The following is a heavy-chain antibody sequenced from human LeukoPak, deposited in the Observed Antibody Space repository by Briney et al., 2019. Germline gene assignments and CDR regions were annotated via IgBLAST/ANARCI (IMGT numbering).Heavy chain of an antibody. CDR1: GYSITELS. Sequence: GASVKVSCKVSGYSITELSTHWVRQAPGKGPEWMGGFDPGSGEIIYEQKFQDRVTMTEDTSTDTAYMGLSSLRSEDTALYYCATGTHYDLLPFWGQGTLVTVSS. J-gene: IGHJ4*02. V-gene: IGHV1-24*01. CDR2: FDPGSGEI. D-gene: IGHD3-9*01. CDR3: ATGTHYDLLPF.